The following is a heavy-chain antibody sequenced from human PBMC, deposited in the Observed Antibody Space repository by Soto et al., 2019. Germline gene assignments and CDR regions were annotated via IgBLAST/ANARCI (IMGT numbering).Heavy chain of an antibody. V-gene: IGHV4-34*01. Sequence: PSETLSLTCAVYGGSFSGYYWSWIRQPPGKGLEWIGEINHSGSTNYNPSLKSRVTISVDTSKNQFSLKLSSVTAADTAVYYCARRLRGRTYFDYWGQGTLVTVSS. CDR1: GGSFSGYY. CDR3: ARRLRGRTYFDY. CDR2: INHSGST. J-gene: IGHJ4*02. D-gene: IGHD4-17*01.